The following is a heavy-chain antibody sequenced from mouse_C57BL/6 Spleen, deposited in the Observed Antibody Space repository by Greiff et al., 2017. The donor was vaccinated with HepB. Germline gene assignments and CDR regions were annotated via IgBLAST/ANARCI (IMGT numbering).Heavy chain of an antibody. CDR1: GYTFTSYW. V-gene: IGHV1-50*01. CDR3: ARRVTTVVAHYYAMDY. D-gene: IGHD1-1*01. CDR2: IDPSDSYT. J-gene: IGHJ4*01. Sequence: VKLQQPGAELVKPGASVKLSCKASGYTFTSYWMQWVKQRPGQGLEWIGEIDPSDSYTNYNQKFKGKATLTVDTSSSTAYMQLSSLTSEDSAVYYCARRVTTVVAHYYAMDYWGQGTSVTVSS.